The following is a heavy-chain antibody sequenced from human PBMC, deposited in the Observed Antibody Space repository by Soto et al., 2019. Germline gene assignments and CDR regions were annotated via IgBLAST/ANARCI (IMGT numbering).Heavy chain of an antibody. D-gene: IGHD6-13*01. CDR1: GGSISSSSYY. CDR2: IYYSGST. CDR3: ASQQLVHYYYGMDV. V-gene: IGHV4-39*01. Sequence: SETLSLTCTVSGGSISSSSYYWGWIRQPPGKWLVWIGIIYYSGSTYYNPSLKSRVTISVDTSKNQFSLKLSSVTAADTAVYYCASQQLVHYYYGMDVWGQGTTVTVSS. J-gene: IGHJ6*02.